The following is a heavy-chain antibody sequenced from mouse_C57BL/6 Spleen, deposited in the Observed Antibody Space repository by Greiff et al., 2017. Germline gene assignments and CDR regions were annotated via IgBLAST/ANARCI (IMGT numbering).Heavy chain of an antibody. Sequence: VQLQQSGAELMKPGASVKLSCKATGYTFTGYWIEWVKQRPGHGLEWIGEILPGSGSTNYNEKFKGKATFTADTSSNTAYMQLSSLTTGDSAIYYCASSSFTTVVEDWFAYWGQGTLVTVSA. CDR3: ASSSFTTVVEDWFAY. CDR1: GYTFTGYW. J-gene: IGHJ3*01. D-gene: IGHD1-1*01. CDR2: ILPGSGST. V-gene: IGHV1-9*01.